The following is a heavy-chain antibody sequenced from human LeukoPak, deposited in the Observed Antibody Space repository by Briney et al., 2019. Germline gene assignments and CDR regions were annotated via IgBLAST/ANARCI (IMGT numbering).Heavy chain of an antibody. J-gene: IGHJ3*02. D-gene: IGHD2-2*02. Sequence: ASVKVSCKASGGTFSSYTISWVRQAPGQGLEWMGRIIPILGIANYAQKFQGRVTITADKSTSTAYMELSSLRSEDTAVYYCARDRQDIVVVPAAIGAFDIWGQGTMVTVSS. CDR1: GGTFSSYT. CDR2: IIPILGIA. V-gene: IGHV1-69*04. CDR3: ARDRQDIVVVPAAIGAFDI.